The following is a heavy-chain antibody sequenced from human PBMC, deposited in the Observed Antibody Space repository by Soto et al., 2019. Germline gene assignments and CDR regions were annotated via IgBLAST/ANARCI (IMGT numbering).Heavy chain of an antibody. D-gene: IGHD3-3*01. J-gene: IGHJ3*02. V-gene: IGHV3-53*04. Sequence: GGSLRLSCAASGFTVSSNYMSWVRQAPGKGLEWVSVIYSGGYTHYADSVKGRFTISRHNSKNTLSLQMNSLRAEDTAVYFCEGGWRVDAIDIWGQGTMVTVS. CDR1: GFTVSSNY. CDR3: EGGWRVDAIDI. CDR2: IYSGGYT.